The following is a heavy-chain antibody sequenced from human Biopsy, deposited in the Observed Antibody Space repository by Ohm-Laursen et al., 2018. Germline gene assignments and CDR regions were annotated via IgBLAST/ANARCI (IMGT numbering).Heavy chain of an antibody. CDR1: GGSFSGYY. J-gene: IGHJ4*02. D-gene: IGHD6-19*01. V-gene: IGHV4-34*01. Sequence: SETLSLTCAVYGGSFSGYYWSWIRQPPGKGLEWIGEINHSGSTNYNPSLKSRVTISVDTSKNQFSLKLSSVTAADTAVYYCARGRLRAVARFDYWGQETLVTVSS. CDR3: ARGRLRAVARFDY. CDR2: INHSGST.